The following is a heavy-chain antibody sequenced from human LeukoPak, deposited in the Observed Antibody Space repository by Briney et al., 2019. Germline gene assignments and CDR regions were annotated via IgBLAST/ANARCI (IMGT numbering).Heavy chain of an antibody. CDR1: GFTFSSYE. CDR2: ISSGGTTI. D-gene: IGHD4-23*01. CDR3: ARGYGGSGDF. Sequence: GGSLRLSCAASGFTFSSYEMTWVRQAPGKGLEWVSSISSGGTTIYYAGAVKGRFAISRDNAKNSLYLQMNSLRAADTAVYYCARGYGGSGDFWGRGTLVTVSS. J-gene: IGHJ4*02. V-gene: IGHV3-48*03.